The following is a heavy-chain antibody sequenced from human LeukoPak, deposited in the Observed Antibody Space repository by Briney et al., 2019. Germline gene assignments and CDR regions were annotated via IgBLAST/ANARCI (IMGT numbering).Heavy chain of an antibody. CDR3: ARVEGAGLAPYYYYYMDV. CDR2: IYYSGST. V-gene: IGHV4-39*07. J-gene: IGHJ6*03. Sequence: SETLSLTCTISGGSISSSSYYWGWIRQPPGKGLEWIGSIYYSGSTYYNPSLKSRVTISVDTSKNQFSLKLSSVTAADTAVYYCARVEGAGLAPYYYYYMDVWGKGTTVTVSS. CDR1: GGSISSSSYY. D-gene: IGHD1-14*01.